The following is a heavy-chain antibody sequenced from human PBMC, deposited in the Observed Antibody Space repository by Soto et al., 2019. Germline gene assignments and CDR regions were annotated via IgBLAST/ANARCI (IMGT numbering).Heavy chain of an antibody. J-gene: IGHJ4*02. CDR2: ISAYNGNT. CDR1: GYTFTSYG. CDR3: ARDVHVEYSSSYYFDY. V-gene: IGHV1-18*01. Sequence: ASVKVSCKASGYTFTSYGISWVRQAPGQGLEWMGWISAYNGNTNYAQKLQGRVTMTTDTSTSTAYMELRSLRSDDTAVYYCARDVHVEYSSSYYFDYWGQGTLVTVSS. D-gene: IGHD6-6*01.